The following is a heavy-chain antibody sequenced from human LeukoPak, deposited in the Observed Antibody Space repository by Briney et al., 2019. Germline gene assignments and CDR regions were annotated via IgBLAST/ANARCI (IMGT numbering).Heavy chain of an antibody. CDR2: IYHSGST. Sequence: SETLSLTCTVSGYSISSGYYWGWIRQPPGKGLEWIGSIYHSGSTYYNPSLKSRVTISVDTSKNQFSLKLSSVTAADTAVYYCASKNGLEGSYLDYWGQGTLVTVSS. J-gene: IGHJ4*02. CDR3: ASKNGLEGSYLDY. V-gene: IGHV4-38-2*02. CDR1: GYSISSGYY. D-gene: IGHD3/OR15-3a*01.